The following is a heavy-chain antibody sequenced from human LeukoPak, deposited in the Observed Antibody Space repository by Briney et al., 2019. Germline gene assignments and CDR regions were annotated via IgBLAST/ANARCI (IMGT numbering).Heavy chain of an antibody. Sequence: SETLSLTCTVSGVSISSHYWSWIRQPPGKGLEWVGYMFDSETTKDNPSLKSRISLSADTSKNQFSLRLSSVTAADTAVYYCATIKRGSIYGYFDFWGQGILVTVSS. J-gene: IGHJ4*02. V-gene: IGHV4-59*11. CDR1: GVSISSHY. CDR3: ATIKRGSIYGYFDF. CDR2: MFDSETT. D-gene: IGHD5-18*01.